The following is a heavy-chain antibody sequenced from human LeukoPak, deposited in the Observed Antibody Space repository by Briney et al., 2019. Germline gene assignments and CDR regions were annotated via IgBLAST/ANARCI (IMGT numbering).Heavy chain of an antibody. CDR2: IKQDGSEK. CDR3: AVMTTVSSRYYYYMDV. Sequence: PGGSLRLSCAASGFTFSSYWMSWVRQAPGKGLEWVANIKQDGSEKYYVDSVKGRFTISRDNAKNSLYLQMNSLRAEDTAVYYCAVMTTVSSRYYYYMDVWGKGTAVTVSS. J-gene: IGHJ6*03. V-gene: IGHV3-7*01. CDR1: GFTFSSYW. D-gene: IGHD4-17*01.